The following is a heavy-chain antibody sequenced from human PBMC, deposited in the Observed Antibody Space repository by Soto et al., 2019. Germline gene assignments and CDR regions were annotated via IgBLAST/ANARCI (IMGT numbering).Heavy chain of an antibody. CDR3: ARGNYYDSSGYLHFDY. CDR2: ITSSSSTI. CDR1: GFTLSSYS. D-gene: IGHD3-22*01. J-gene: IGHJ4*02. V-gene: IGHV3-48*02. Sequence: GGSLRLSCAASGFTLSSYSMNWVRQAPGRGLEWISYITSSSSTIHYADSVKGRFTISRDNAKNSLYLQMNSLRDEDTAVYYCARGNYYDSSGYLHFDYWGQGTLVTVS.